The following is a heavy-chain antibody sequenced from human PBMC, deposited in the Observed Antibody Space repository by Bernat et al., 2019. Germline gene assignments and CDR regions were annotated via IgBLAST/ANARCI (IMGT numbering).Heavy chain of an antibody. CDR1: GGSFSGYY. V-gene: IGHV4-34*01. J-gene: IGHJ5*02. D-gene: IGHD5-18*01. CDR2: INHSGST. Sequence: QVQLQQWGAGLLKPSETLSLTCAVYGGSFSGYYWSWIRQPPGKGLEWIGEINHSGSTNYNPSLKSRVTISVDTSKNQFSLKLSSVTAADTAVYYCARGTGGGYSYGSGWFDPWGQGTLVTVSS. CDR3: ARGTGGGYSYGSGWFDP.